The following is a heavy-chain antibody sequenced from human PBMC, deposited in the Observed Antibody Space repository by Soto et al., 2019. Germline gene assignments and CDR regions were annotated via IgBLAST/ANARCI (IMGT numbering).Heavy chain of an antibody. J-gene: IGHJ6*03. D-gene: IGHD2-2*01. CDR2: ISGSSSNI. CDR1: GFTFITYS. Sequence: GESLKISCAASGFTFITYSMNWVRQAPGKGLEWVSYISGSSSNIKYADSVKGRFTISRDNAKNSLYLQMNSLRAEDTAVYYCARAEVPAAMRARGGLYYYYMDVWGKGTTVTVSS. CDR3: ARAEVPAAMRARGGLYYYYMDV. V-gene: IGHV3-48*01.